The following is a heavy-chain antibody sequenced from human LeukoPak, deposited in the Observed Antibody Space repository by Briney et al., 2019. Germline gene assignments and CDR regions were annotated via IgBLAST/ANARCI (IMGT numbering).Heavy chain of an antibody. V-gene: IGHV1-2*02. J-gene: IGHJ4*02. CDR1: GYTFTGYY. Sequence: ASVKVSCKASGYTFTGYYMHWMRHAPGQGLERMGWINPNSGGTNYAQKFQGRVTMTRDTSISTAYMELSRLRSDDTAVYYCARHYGAGSYSYWGQGTLVTVSS. CDR3: ARHYGAGSYSY. CDR2: INPNSGGT. D-gene: IGHD3-10*01.